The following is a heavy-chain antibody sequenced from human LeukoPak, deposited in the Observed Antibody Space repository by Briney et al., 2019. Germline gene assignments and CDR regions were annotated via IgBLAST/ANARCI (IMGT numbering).Heavy chain of an antibody. D-gene: IGHD1-26*01. CDR3: ARHGGGSYFFDY. CDR1: GGSISSYY. CDR2: IYTSGST. V-gene: IGHV4-4*09. J-gene: IGHJ4*02. Sequence: SETLSLTCTVSGGSISSYYWSWLRQSPGKGLEWIGYIYTSGSTNYNPSLKSRVTISVDTSKNQFSLKLSSVTAADTAVYYCARHGGGSYFFDYWGQGTLVTVSS.